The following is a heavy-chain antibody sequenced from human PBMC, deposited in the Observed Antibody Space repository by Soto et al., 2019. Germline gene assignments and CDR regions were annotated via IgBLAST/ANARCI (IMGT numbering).Heavy chain of an antibody. V-gene: IGHV4-34*01. CDR3: ARRKIRYFDWLPESCFGY. CDR1: GGSFSGYY. J-gene: IGHJ4*02. CDR2: INHSGST. D-gene: IGHD3-9*01. Sequence: PSETLSLTCAVYGGSFSGYYWSWIRQPPGKGLEWIGEINHSGSTNYNPSLKSRVTISVDTSKNQFSLKLSSVTAADTAVYYCARRKIRYFDWLPESCFGYWGQGTLVTVPQ.